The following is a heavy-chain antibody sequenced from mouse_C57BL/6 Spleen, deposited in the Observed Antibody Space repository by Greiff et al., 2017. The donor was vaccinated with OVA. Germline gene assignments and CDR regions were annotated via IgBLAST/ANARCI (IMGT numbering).Heavy chain of an antibody. Sequence: VQLQQPGAELVKPGASVTLSCKASGYTFTSYWMHWVKQRPGQGLEWIGMIHPNSGSTNYNEKFKSKATLTVDKSSSTAYMQLSSLTSEDSAVYYCAREGGYDGFAYWGQGTLVTVSA. V-gene: IGHV1-64*01. D-gene: IGHD2-2*01. CDR2: IHPNSGST. J-gene: IGHJ3*01. CDR3: AREGGYDGFAY. CDR1: GYTFTSYW.